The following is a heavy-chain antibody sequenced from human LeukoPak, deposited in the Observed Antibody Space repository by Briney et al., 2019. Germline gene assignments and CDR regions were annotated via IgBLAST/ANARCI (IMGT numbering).Heavy chain of an antibody. CDR1: RFTFSNYA. CDR3: ANMYKYSSSSSPSNAFDI. V-gene: IGHV3-30*04. Sequence: GGSLRLSCAASRFTFSNYAMHWVRQAPGKGLEWVAVISYDGSNKYYADSVEGRFTISRDNSKNTLYLQMNSLRAEDTAVYYCANMYKYSSSSSPSNAFDIWGQGTMVTVSS. D-gene: IGHD6-6*01. J-gene: IGHJ3*02. CDR2: ISYDGSNK.